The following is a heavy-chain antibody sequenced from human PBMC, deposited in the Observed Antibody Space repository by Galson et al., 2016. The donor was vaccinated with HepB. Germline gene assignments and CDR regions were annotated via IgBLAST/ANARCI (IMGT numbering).Heavy chain of an antibody. CDR1: GFSLSVTGVG. CDR3: ARAYCGGDCHSYNVLYYYGLDV. Sequence: PALVKPTQTLTLTCTFSGFSLSVTGVGVGWIRQPPGEAPEWLALIYWDDDKRYSPFLKHRLTITKDTSKNQVVLTMTNMDPVDTGTYYCARAYCGGDCHSYNVLYYYGLDVWGQGTTVTVSS. CDR2: IYWDDDK. J-gene: IGHJ6*02. D-gene: IGHD2-21*01. V-gene: IGHV2-5*02.